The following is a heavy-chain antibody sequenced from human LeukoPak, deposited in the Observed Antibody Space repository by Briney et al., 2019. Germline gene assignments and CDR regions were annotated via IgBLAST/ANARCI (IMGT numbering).Heavy chain of an antibody. CDR3: ASTPVFYGGKTLFDY. CDR1: GGTFSSYA. J-gene: IGHJ4*02. CDR2: IIPIFGIA. V-gene: IGHV1-69*04. Sequence: SVKVSCKASGGTFSSYAISWVRQAPGQGLEWMGRIIPIFGIANYAQKFQGRVTITADKSTSTAYMELSSLRSEDTAVYCCASTPVFYGGKTLFDYWGQGTLVTVSS. D-gene: IGHD4-23*01.